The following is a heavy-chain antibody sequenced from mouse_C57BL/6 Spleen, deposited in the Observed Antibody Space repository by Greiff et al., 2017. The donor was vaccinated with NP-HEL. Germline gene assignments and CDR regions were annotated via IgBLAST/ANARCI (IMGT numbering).Heavy chain of an antibody. V-gene: IGHV5-17*01. D-gene: IGHD1-1*01. Sequence: DVHLVESGGGLVKPGGSLKLSCAASGFTFSDYGMHWVRQAPEKGLEWVAYISSGSSTIYYADTVKGRFTISRDNAKNTLFLQMTSLRSEDTAMYYCARRSYPYAMDYWGQGTSVTVSS. CDR3: ARRSYPYAMDY. CDR2: ISSGSSTI. CDR1: GFTFSDYG. J-gene: IGHJ4*01.